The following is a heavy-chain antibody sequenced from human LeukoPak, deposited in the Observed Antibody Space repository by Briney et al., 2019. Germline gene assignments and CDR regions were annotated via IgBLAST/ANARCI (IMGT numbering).Heavy chain of an antibody. J-gene: IGHJ4*02. CDR3: AKGTVVTAALGY. Sequence: GGSLRLSCAASGFTFISYAMSWVRQAPGKGLEWVSAISGSGGSTFYADSVKGRFTISRDNSKNTLYLQMNYLRAEDTAIYYCAKGTVVTAALGYWGQGTLVTVSS. CDR2: ISGSGGST. CDR1: GFTFISYA. V-gene: IGHV3-23*01. D-gene: IGHD2-21*02.